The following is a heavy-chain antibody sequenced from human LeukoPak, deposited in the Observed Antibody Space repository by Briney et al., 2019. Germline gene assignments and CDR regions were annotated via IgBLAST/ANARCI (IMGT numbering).Heavy chain of an antibody. CDR3: VKGVVAIAKYPEWFGP. CDR1: NGSLTSDF. J-gene: IGHJ5*02. V-gene: IGHV4-59*03. CDR2: VHHSGVT. Sequence: PSETLSLTCSVPNGSLTSDFWNWFRQPPGKGLEWIGYVHHSGVTNYNPSFNSRVTMSVDTSKNQFSLKMGSVTDADTAVYYCVKGVVAIAKYPEWFGPWGQGTLVIVSS. D-gene: IGHD3-16*01.